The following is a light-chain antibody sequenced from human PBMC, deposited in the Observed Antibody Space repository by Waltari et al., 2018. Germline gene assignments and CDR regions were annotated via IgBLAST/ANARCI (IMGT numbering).Light chain of an antibody. Sequence: SALTQPASVSGSPGESITISCTGTDSDIGSYKYVSWYQQYPGKAPKLLIYDVYARPSGVPKRFSGSKSVNTASLTISGLQAEDEAEYFCSSYTSISTVIFGGGTKVSVL. CDR3: SSYTSISTVI. CDR1: DSDIGSYKY. CDR2: DVY. J-gene: IGLJ2*01. V-gene: IGLV2-14*01.